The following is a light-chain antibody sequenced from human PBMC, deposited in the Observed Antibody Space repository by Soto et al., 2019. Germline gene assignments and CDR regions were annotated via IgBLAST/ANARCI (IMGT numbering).Light chain of an antibody. CDR1: SSDVGGYDY. CDR3: SSYTGTSTFV. J-gene: IGLJ2*01. CDR2: DVN. V-gene: IGLV2-14*01. Sequence: QPVLTQPASVSGSPGQSITISCTGTSSDVGGYDYVSWCQQLPGKAPKLMIYDVNNRPSGVSNRFSGSKSGNTASLTISGLQAEDEADYYCSSYTGTSTFVFGGGTKLTVL.